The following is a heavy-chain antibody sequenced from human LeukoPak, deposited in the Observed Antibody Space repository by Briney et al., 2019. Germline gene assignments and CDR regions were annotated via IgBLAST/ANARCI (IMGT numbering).Heavy chain of an antibody. CDR2: IYYSGST. J-gene: IGHJ4*02. CDR3: ARHQSGSYYRNFDY. V-gene: IGHV4-39*01. CDR1: SGSISSSIYY. D-gene: IGHD1-26*01. Sequence: SETLSLTCTVSSGSISSSIYYWGWIRQPPGKGLEWIGSIYYSGSTYYNPSLKSRVTISVDTSKNQFSLKLSSVTAADAAVYYCARHQSGSYYRNFDYWGQGTLVTVSS.